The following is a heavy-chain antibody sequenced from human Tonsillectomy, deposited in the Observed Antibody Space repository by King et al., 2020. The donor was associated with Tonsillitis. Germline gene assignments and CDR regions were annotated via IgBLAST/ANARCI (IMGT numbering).Heavy chain of an antibody. D-gene: IGHD3-16*01. CDR2: IYHSGSI. CDR1: GASITSSDW. CDR3: ARVLYRREVSL. V-gene: IGHV4-4*02. Sequence: LQLQESGPGLVKPSGTLSLTCAVSGASITSSDWWSWVRQPPGKGLEWIGEIYHSGSINYNPSLKSRVTMSVDTSKDQFSLKLSSVTAADTAVYYCARVLYRREVSLWGQGTLVTVSS. J-gene: IGHJ4*02.